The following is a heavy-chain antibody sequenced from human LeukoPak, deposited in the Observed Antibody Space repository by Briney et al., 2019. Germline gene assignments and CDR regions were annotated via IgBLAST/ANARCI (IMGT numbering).Heavy chain of an antibody. CDR3: AGSGYRYAFDI. Sequence: GRSLRLSCAASGFTFDDYAMHWVRQAPGKGLEWVSGISWNSGSIGYADSVKGRFTISRDNAKNSLYLQMNSLRAEDAALYYCAGSGYRYAFDIWSQGTMVTVSS. J-gene: IGHJ3*02. V-gene: IGHV3-9*01. CDR1: GFTFDDYA. D-gene: IGHD3-16*02. CDR2: ISWNSGSI.